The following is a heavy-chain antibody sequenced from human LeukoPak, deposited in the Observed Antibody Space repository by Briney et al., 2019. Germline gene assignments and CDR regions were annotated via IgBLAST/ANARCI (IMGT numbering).Heavy chain of an antibody. CDR3: ARDRKSWANYYGMDV. J-gene: IGHJ6*02. V-gene: IGHV3-48*03. CDR1: GFTFGSYE. D-gene: IGHD6-13*01. CDR2: ISSSGSTI. Sequence: PGGSLRLSCAASGFTFGSYEMNWVRQAPGKGLEWVSYISSSGSTIYYADSVKGRFTISGDNAKNSLYLQMNSLRAEDTAVYYCARDRKSWANYYGMDVWGQGTTVTVSS.